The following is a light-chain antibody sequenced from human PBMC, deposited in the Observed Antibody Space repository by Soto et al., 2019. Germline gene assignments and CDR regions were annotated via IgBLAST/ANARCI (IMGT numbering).Light chain of an antibody. V-gene: IGKV3-11*01. CDR3: QQRSYWPPRAT. CDR2: DAS. Sequence: EIVLTQSPATLSLSPGERATLSCRASQSVSSYFVWYQQKPGQAPRVLIYDASNRATGIPARFSGSGSGTDFTLTISSLEPEDFAVYDCQQRSYWPPRATFGQGTRLEIK. CDR1: QSVSSY. J-gene: IGKJ5*01.